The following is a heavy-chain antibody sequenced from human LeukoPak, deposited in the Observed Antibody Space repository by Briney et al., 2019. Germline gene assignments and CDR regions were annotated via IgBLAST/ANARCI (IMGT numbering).Heavy chain of an antibody. J-gene: IGHJ4*02. CDR1: GYTLTELS. D-gene: IGHD6-13*01. CDR2: FDPEDGET. V-gene: IGHV1-24*01. CDR3: ATPGTAAGLYYFDY. Sequence: ASVKVSCKVSGYTLTELSMHWVRQAPGKGLEGMGGFDPEDGETIYAQKFQGRVTMTEDTSTDTAYMELSSLRSEDTAVYYCATPGTAAGLYYFDYWGQGTLVTVSS.